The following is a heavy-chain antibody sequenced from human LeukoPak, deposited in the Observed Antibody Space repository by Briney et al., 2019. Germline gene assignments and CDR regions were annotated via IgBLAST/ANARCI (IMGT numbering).Heavy chain of an antibody. CDR1: GFTFSSYA. Sequence: GGSLRLSCAASGFTFSSYAMSWFRQAPGKGLEWVSAISGSGGSTYYADSVKGQFTISRDNSKNTLYLQMNSLRAEDTAVYYCTKNSGGTCYSHLDYWGQGTLVTVSS. D-gene: IGHD2-15*01. CDR3: TKNSGGTCYSHLDY. V-gene: IGHV3-23*01. CDR2: ISGSGGST. J-gene: IGHJ4*02.